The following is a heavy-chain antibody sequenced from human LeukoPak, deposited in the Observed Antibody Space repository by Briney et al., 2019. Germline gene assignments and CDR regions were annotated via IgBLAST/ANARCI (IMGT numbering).Heavy chain of an antibody. Sequence: PSETLSLTCIVSGFSISSDDCWGWIRPPPGKGLEWIGSISNRGSPYYNPSLKSRVTMSVDTPNNQFSLRLSSVTAADTAVYYCARDGGFYYTASPNSWFDPWGQGTLVTISS. J-gene: IGHJ5*02. CDR3: ARDGGFYYTASPNSWFDP. V-gene: IGHV4-38-2*02. D-gene: IGHD2-15*01. CDR2: ISNRGSP. CDR1: GFSISSDDC.